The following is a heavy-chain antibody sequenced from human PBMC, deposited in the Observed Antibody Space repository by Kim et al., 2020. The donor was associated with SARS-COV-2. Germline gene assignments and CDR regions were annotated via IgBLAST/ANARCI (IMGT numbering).Heavy chain of an antibody. CDR1: GFTFSSYG. CDR2: ISYDGSNK. D-gene: IGHD3-9*01. Sequence: GGSLRLSCAASGFTFSSYGMHWVRQAPGKGLEWVAVISYDGSNKYYADSVKGRFTISRDNSKNTLYLQMNSLRAEDTAVYYCAKASFKATYYDILTGYYTYPFSYYYGMDVWGQGTTVTVSS. CDR3: AKASFKATYYDILTGYYTYPFSYYYGMDV. V-gene: IGHV3-30*18. J-gene: IGHJ6*02.